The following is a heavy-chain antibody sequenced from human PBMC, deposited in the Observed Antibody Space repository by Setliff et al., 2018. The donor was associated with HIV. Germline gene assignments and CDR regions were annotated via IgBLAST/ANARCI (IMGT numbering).Heavy chain of an antibody. CDR1: GDTLSIHP. V-gene: IGHV1-24*01. D-gene: IGHD3-10*01. Sequence: ASVKVSCKASGDTLSIHPISWVRQAPGRGLEWMGGFDPEDGETVYAHKFQGRVTMTEDTSTDTAYMELSSLRSEDTAVYYCARGKRRITMVRGVIILDYWGQGTLVTVSS. CDR3: ARGKRRITMVRGVIILDY. CDR2: FDPEDGET. J-gene: IGHJ4*02.